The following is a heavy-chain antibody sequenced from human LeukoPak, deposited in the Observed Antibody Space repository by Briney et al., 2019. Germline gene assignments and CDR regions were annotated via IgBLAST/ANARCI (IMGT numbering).Heavy chain of an antibody. CDR3: AKVTTGSGSYYIMGVFDY. CDR1: GFTFSSYG. D-gene: IGHD3-10*01. V-gene: IGHV3-30*02. Sequence: GGSLRLSCAASGFTFSSYGMHWVRQAPGKGLEGVAFIRYDGSNKYYADSVKGRFTISRDNSKNTLYLQMNSLRAEDTAVYYCAKVTTGSGSYYIMGVFDYWGQGTLVTVSS. J-gene: IGHJ4*02. CDR2: IRYDGSNK.